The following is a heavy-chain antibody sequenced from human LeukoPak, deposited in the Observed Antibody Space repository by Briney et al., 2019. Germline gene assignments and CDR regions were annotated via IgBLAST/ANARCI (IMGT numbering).Heavy chain of an antibody. V-gene: IGHV4-4*07. CDR1: GGSFSGYY. D-gene: IGHD3-10*01. Sequence: PSETLSLTCAVYGGSFSGYYWSWIRQPAGKGLEWIGRIYTSGSTNYNPSLKSRVTMSVDTSKNQFSLKLSSVTAADTAVYYCARDRDYYGSGSGNWFDPWGQGTLVTVSS. CDR2: IYTSGST. J-gene: IGHJ5*02. CDR3: ARDRDYYGSGSGNWFDP.